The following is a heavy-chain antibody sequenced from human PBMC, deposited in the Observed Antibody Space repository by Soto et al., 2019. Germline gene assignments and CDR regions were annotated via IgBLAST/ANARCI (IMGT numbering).Heavy chain of an antibody. CDR1: GFVFSTYA. CDR2: ISGSGSST. J-gene: IGHJ4*02. D-gene: IGHD3-10*01. V-gene: IGHV3-23*01. Sequence: EVQLLESGGGLVQPGRSLRLSCAASGFVFSTYAMTWVRQTPGKGLEWVSVISGSGSSTYYADSVKGRFTISRDNSKNPLFLQMNSLRAEDTAIYYCAVNYGSGGACNSPSFDYWGQGTLVTVSS. CDR3: AVNYGSGGACNSPSFDY.